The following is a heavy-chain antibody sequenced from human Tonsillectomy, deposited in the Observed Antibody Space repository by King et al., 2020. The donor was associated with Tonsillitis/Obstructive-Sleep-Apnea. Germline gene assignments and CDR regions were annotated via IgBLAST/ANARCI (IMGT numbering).Heavy chain of an antibody. CDR3: ARVKDIVATTPSYSYYYYFDV. D-gene: IGHD5-12*01. J-gene: IGHJ6*03. CDR1: GYTFTSYD. V-gene: IGHV7-4-1*02. CDR2: INTNTGKP. Sequence: VQLVQSGSELKKPGASVKASCKASGYTFTSYDMNWVRQAPGQGLEWMGWINTNTGKPTYAQGFTGRFVFSLNTSVSTAYLQISSLKAEDTAVYYCARVKDIVATTPSYSYYYYFDVWGKGTTVTVSS.